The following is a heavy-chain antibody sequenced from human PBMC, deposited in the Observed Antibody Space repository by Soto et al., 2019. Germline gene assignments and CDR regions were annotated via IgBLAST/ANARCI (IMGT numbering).Heavy chain of an antibody. CDR1: GFSLSTGGVC. CDR2: FYCNGET. J-gene: IGHJ4*02. D-gene: IGHD1-20*01. V-gene: IGHV2-5*01. CDR3: EHLPPFADYNLDY. Sequence: QITLKESGPPLVKPTQTLTLTCNFYGFSLSTGGVCVACFRQPPGKALEWLTLFYCNGETRTSPSLENRLTVTKVASKSQEALTMTNMDPVDTATYYCEHLPPFADYNLDYWGQRMRVTV.